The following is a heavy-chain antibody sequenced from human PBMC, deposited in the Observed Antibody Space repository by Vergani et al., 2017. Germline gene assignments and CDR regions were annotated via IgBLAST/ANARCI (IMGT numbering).Heavy chain of an antibody. J-gene: IGHJ6*02. Sequence: QVQLQESGPGLVKPSQTLSLTCTVSGGSISSGSYYWSWIRQPAGKGLEWIGRIYTSGSTNYNPSLKSRVTISVDTSKNQFSLKLSSVTAADTAVYYCARSGQDLSAFCSGGSCYEYYYYYYGMDVWGQGTTVTVSS. CDR1: GGSISSGSYY. CDR3: ARSGQDLSAFCSGGSCYEYYYYYYGMDV. CDR2: IYTSGST. D-gene: IGHD2-15*01. V-gene: IGHV4-61*02.